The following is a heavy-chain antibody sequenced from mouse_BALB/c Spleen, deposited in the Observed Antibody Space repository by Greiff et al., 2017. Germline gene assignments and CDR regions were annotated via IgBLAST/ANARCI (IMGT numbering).Heavy chain of an antibody. V-gene: IGHV5-6-2*01. Sequence: EVQLVESGGGLVKLGGSLKLSCAASGFTFSSYYMSWVRQTPEKRLELVAAINSNGGSTYYPDTVKGRFTISRDNAKNTLYLQMSSLKSEDTALYYCARHRYPYAMDYWGQGTSVTVSS. CDR2: INSNGGST. J-gene: IGHJ4*01. CDR3: ARHRYPYAMDY. D-gene: IGHD2-12*01. CDR1: GFTFSSYY.